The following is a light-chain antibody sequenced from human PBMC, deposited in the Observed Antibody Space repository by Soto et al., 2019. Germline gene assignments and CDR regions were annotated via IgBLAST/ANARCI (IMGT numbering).Light chain of an antibody. CDR2: GAS. Sequence: IVLTQSPGTLSLSPGETATLSCRASQTVSSTYLAWYQHKPGRAPRLLIDGASSRAAGIPDRFSGSGSGTDFTLTISRLEPEDLAVYYCQQYDYLVTFGQGTKVGIK. J-gene: IGKJ1*01. CDR1: QTVSSTY. V-gene: IGKV3-20*01. CDR3: QQYDYLVT.